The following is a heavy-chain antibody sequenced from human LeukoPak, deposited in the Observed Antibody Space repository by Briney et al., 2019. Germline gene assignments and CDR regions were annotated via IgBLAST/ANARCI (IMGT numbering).Heavy chain of an antibody. CDR2: IYYSVSA. V-gene: IGHV4-59*08. J-gene: IGHJ3*01. Sequence: SETLSLTCTVSGGSMTSYYWSGIRRPPGKGLGWLGNIYYSVSAKSSPSLKSRLTISVDTPKNQFSLRLSSVSAADTAVYYCARRRQISGSSPYAFDLWGQGTMVTVSS. CDR1: GGSMTSYY. D-gene: IGHD1-26*01. CDR3: ARRRQISGSSPYAFDL.